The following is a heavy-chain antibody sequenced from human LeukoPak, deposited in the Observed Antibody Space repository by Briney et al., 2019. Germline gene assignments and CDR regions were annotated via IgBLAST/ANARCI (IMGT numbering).Heavy chain of an antibody. J-gene: IGHJ4*02. CDR2: IRYDGSNK. Sequence: GGTLRLSCAASGLTFSSYGMHWVRQAPGKGLEWVAFIRYDGSNKYYADSVKGRFTISRDNSKNTLYLQMNSLRAEDTAVYYWGKGDYGSGSYSLDYWGRGTLVTVSS. D-gene: IGHD3-10*01. CDR3: GKGDYGSGSYSLDY. CDR1: GLTFSSYG. V-gene: IGHV3-30*02.